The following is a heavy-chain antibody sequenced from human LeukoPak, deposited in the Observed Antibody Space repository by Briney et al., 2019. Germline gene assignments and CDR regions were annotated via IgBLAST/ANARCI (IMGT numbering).Heavy chain of an antibody. CDR1: GFTFSSYG. CDR2: LWSDGSNK. Sequence: GGSLRLSCAASGFTFSSYGMHWVRQAPGKGLEWVAVLWSDGSNKYYADSVKGRFTISRDNSKNTLYLQMNSLRAEDTAVFYCARDNFGFDYWGQGTLATVSS. V-gene: IGHV3-33*01. J-gene: IGHJ4*02. D-gene: IGHD1-20*01. CDR3: ARDNFGFDY.